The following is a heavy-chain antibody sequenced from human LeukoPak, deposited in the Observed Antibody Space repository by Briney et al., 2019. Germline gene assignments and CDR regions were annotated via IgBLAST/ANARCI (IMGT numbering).Heavy chain of an antibody. J-gene: IGHJ4*02. D-gene: IGHD5-18*01. Sequence: PSETLSLTCTVSGGSISSYYWSRIRQPPGKGLEWIGYIYYSGSTNYNPSLKSRVTISVDTSKNQFSLKLSSVTAADTAVYYCASSLQLWSHFDYWGQGTLVTVSS. CDR1: GGSISSYY. V-gene: IGHV4-59*08. CDR2: IYYSGST. CDR3: ASSLQLWSHFDY.